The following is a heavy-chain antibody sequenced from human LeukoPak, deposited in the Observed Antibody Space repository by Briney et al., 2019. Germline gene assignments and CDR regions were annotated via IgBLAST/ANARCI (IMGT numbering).Heavy chain of an antibody. D-gene: IGHD3-22*01. V-gene: IGHV3-74*01. CDR3: AAYDSSGYSTKYFQH. CDR1: GITFSSYW. CDR2: INSDGSSA. Sequence: PGGSLRLSCAASGITFSSYWMHWVRQAPGKGLVWVSRINSDGSSASYADYVKGRFTISRDNAKNTLYLQMNSLRAEDTAEYYCAAYDSSGYSTKYFQHWGQGTLVTVSS. J-gene: IGHJ1*01.